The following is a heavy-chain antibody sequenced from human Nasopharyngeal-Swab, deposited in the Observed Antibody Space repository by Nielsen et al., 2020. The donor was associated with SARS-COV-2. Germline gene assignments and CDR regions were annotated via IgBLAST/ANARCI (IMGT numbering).Heavy chain of an antibody. J-gene: IGHJ6*02. V-gene: IGHV3-11*01. CDR1: GFTFSDYY. Sequence: GESLKISCAASGFTFSDYYMSWIRQAPGKGLEWVSYISSSGSTIYYADSVKGRFTISRDNAKSSLYLQMNSLRAEDTAVYYCARDHYYYGMDVWGQGTTVTVSS. CDR2: ISSSGSTI. CDR3: ARDHYYYGMDV.